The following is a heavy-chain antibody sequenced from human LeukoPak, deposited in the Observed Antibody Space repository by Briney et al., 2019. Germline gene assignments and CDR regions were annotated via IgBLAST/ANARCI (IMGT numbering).Heavy chain of an antibody. V-gene: IGHV3-30*18. D-gene: IGHD3-10*01. J-gene: IGHJ4*02. CDR3: AKEYYGVATYYFDY. CDR1: GFTFSSYG. CDR2: ISYDGSNK. Sequence: GGSLRLSCAASGFTFSSYGMHWVRQAPGKGLDWVAVISYDGSNKYYADSVKGRFTISRDNSKNTLYLQMNSLRAEDTAVYYCAKEYYGVATYYFDYWGQGTLVTVSS.